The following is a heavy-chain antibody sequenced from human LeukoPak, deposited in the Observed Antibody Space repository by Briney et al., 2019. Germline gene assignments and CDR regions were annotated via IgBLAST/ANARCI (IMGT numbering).Heavy chain of an antibody. D-gene: IGHD5-18*01. CDR3: ARWAGVTDY. CDR1: GFTFENYW. CDR2: IKQDGSVE. J-gene: IGHJ4*02. V-gene: IGHV3-7*01. Sequence: GGSLRLSCAASGFTFENYWMSWVRQAPEKGPEWVANIKQDGSVEHYLDSVKGRFTISRDNAKNSLILQMNSLRAEDTAVYYCARWAGVTDYWGQGTLVTVSS.